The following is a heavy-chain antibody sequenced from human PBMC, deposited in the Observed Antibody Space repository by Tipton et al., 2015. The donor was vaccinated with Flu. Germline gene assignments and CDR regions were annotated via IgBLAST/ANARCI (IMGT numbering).Heavy chain of an antibody. CDR1: GFTVSSNY. J-gene: IGHJ4*02. D-gene: IGHD3-10*01. Sequence: SLRLSCAASGFTVSSNYMSWVRQAPGKGPEWVSVIYSGGSTYYADSVKGRFTISRDNSKNTLYLQMNSLRAEDTAVYYCARAGVWFGELSVGPPSDYWGQGTLVTVSS. CDR3: ARAGVWFGELSVGPPSDY. CDR2: IYSGGST. V-gene: IGHV3-53*01.